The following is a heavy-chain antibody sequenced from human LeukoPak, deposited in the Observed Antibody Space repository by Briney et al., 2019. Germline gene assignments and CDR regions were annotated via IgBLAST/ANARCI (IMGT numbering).Heavy chain of an antibody. CDR3: ARDSEGMDV. CDR1: GGTFSSYA. CDR2: ISAYNGNT. J-gene: IGHJ6*02. V-gene: IGHV1-18*01. Sequence: APVKVSCKASGGTFSSYAISWVRQAPGQGLEWMGWISAYNGNTNYAQKLQGRVTMTTDTSTSTAYMELRSLRSDDTAVYYCARDSEGMDVWGQGTTVTVSS.